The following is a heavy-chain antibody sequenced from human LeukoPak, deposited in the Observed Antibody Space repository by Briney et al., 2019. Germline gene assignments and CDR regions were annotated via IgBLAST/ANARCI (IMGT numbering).Heavy chain of an antibody. V-gene: IGHV3-30*03. D-gene: IGHD2-21*01. Sequence: GGSLRLSCAASGFTFSSYGMHWVRQAPGEGLEWVAVISYDGSNKYYADSVKGRFTISRDDSKNTLYLQMHSLRAEDTAVYYCARLLYAAYFDYWGQGTLVTVSS. CDR1: GFTFSSYG. CDR2: ISYDGSNK. CDR3: ARLLYAAYFDY. J-gene: IGHJ4*02.